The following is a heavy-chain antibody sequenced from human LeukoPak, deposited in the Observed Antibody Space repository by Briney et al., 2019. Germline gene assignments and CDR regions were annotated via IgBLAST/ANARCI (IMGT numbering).Heavy chain of an antibody. V-gene: IGHV1-8*03. CDR3: ARTTSFTASGYDY. CDR1: GYTFTNYH. CDR2: MNPNNGDS. J-gene: IGHJ4*02. D-gene: IGHD6-25*01. Sequence: ASVTVSCKASGYTFTNYHINWVRQATGQGLEWIGWMNPNNGDSGYAQKFQGRVTITRDTSISTSYMELHSLRSDDTAVYFCARTTSFTASGYDYWGQGTLVTVSS.